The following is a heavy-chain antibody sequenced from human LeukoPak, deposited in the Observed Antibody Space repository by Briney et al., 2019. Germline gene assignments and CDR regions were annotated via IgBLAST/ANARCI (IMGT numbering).Heavy chain of an antibody. V-gene: IGHV4-4*07. J-gene: IGHJ4*02. D-gene: IGHD1-26*01. Sequence: SETLSLTCDVSGGSISSYYWGWVRQPAGKGLEWLGRIYTTGTTHSNPALRSRLTMSVDTSKNQFSLKLTSVTAADTAVYFCARQGYTASYYFLDFWSQGTLVTVSS. CDR3: ARQGYTASYYFLDF. CDR1: GGSISSYY. CDR2: IYTTGTT.